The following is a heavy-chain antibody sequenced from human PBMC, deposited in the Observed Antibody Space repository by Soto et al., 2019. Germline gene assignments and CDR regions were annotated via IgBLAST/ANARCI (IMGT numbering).Heavy chain of an antibody. CDR3: ARDSSVAGLMA. Sequence: VGPLRLSSAASVFIPSRNYMTWVRQAPGKGLEWVSVIYSGGSTYYADSVKGRVTISRHNSKNTLYLQMNSLRAEDTAVYYCARDSSVAGLMAWGQGTLVTVSS. V-gene: IGHV3-53*04. D-gene: IGHD6-13*01. CDR2: IYSGGST. J-gene: IGHJ5*02. CDR1: VFIPSRNY.